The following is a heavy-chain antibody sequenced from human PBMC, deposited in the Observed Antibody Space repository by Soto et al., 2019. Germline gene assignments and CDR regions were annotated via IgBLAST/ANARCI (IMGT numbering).Heavy chain of an antibody. CDR3: ATIVYDYIWGSYRNYAFDI. V-gene: IGHV1-8*01. CDR2: MNPNSGNT. D-gene: IGHD3-16*02. J-gene: IGHJ3*02. CDR1: GYTFTSYD. Sequence: QVQLVQSGAEVKKPGASVKVSCKASGYTFTSYDINWVRQATGQGLEWMGWMNPNSGNTGYAQKLQGRVTMTRNTSISTAYMELSSLRSEDTAVYYCATIVYDYIWGSYRNYAFDIWGQGTMVTVSS.